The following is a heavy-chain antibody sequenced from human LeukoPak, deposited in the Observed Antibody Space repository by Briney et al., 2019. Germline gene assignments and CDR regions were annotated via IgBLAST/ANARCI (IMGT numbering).Heavy chain of an antibody. Sequence: KPSKTLSLTCTVSGGSISSYYWSWIRQPPGKGLEWIGYIYYSGSTNYNPSLKSRVTISVDTSKNQFSLKLTSVTAADTAVYYCARETSQKGAHYMDVWGKGTTVTISS. CDR2: IYYSGST. D-gene: IGHD3-16*01. CDR3: ARETSQKGAHYMDV. CDR1: GGSISSYY. J-gene: IGHJ6*03. V-gene: IGHV4-59*01.